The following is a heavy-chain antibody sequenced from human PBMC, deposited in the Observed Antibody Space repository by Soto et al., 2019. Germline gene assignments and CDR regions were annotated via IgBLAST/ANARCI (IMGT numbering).Heavy chain of an antibody. Sequence: SVKVSCKASGGPLSSYAISWVRQAPGQGLEWMGGIISIFGTANYTQKFQGRVTITADEITSTAYMELSSLRSEDTAVYYCAGGVTYYYGSGSYPEYYYYYYGMAVWRQGTTVTVSS. D-gene: IGHD3-10*01. CDR2: IISIFGTA. CDR1: GGPLSSYA. J-gene: IGHJ6*02. V-gene: IGHV1-69*13. CDR3: AGGVTYYYGSGSYPEYYYYYYGMAV.